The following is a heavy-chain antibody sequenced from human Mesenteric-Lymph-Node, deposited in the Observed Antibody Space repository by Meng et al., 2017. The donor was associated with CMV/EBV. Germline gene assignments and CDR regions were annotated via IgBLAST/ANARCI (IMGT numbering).Heavy chain of an antibody. CDR3: ARVQVTASYYYYGMDV. V-gene: IGHV1-2*02. J-gene: IGHJ6*02. CDR2: INPNGGGT. CDR1: EYTFTDYY. Sequence: ASVKVSCKASEYTFTDYYIHWVRQAPGQGLEWMGWINPNGGGTNFAQKFQGRVTMTRDTSMSATYMELNSLRYDDTAVYYCARVQVTASYYYYGMDVWGQGTTVTVSS. D-gene: IGHD2-21*02.